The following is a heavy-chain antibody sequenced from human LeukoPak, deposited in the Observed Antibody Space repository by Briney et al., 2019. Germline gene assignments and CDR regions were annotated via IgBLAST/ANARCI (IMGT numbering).Heavy chain of an antibody. CDR3: ARDNSVGDSAWWFDP. J-gene: IGHJ5*02. D-gene: IGHD5-12*01. CDR1: GFTSSSYN. V-gene: IGHV3-21*01. Sequence: SGGSLRLSCAASGFTSSSYNMNWVRQAPGKGLEWVSSISTSSNYIYYADSVKGRFTISRDNTKNSLYLQMNSLRAEDTAVYYCARDNSVGDSAWWFDPWGQGTLVTVSS. CDR2: ISTSSNYI.